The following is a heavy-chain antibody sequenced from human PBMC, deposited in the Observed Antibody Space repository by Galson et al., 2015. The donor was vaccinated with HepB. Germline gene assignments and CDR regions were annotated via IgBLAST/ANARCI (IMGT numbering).Heavy chain of an antibody. CDR2: ISGSGGST. V-gene: IGHV3-23*01. Sequence: SLRLSCAASGFTFSSYAMSWVRQAPGKGLEWVSAISGSGGSTYYADSVKGRFTISRDNSKNTLYLQMNSLRAEDTAVYYCAKDIGGGSDGIYYYYMDVWGKGTTVTVSS. CDR3: AKDIGGGSDGIYYYYMDV. D-gene: IGHD3-16*01. CDR1: GFTFSSYA. J-gene: IGHJ6*03.